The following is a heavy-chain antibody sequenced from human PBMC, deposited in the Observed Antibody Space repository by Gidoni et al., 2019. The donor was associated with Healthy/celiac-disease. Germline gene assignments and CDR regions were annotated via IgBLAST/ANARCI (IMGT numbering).Heavy chain of an antibody. CDR1: GGSISSGGYY. D-gene: IGHD6-19*01. CDR2: IYCSGST. V-gene: IGHV4-31*03. J-gene: IGHJ1*01. CDR3: ATKYSSGHFQH. Sequence: QVQLQESGPGLVKPSQTLSLHRPVSGGSISSGGYYWSWTRQHPGKGLEWIGSIYCSGSTYYHPSLKSRVTISVDTSKNQFSLKLSAVTAADTAVYYCATKYSSGHFQHWGQGTLVTVSS.